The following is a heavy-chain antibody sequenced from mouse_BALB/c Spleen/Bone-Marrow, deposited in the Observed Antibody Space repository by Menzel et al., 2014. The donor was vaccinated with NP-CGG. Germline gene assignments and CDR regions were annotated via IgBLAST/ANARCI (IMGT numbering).Heavy chain of an antibody. Sequence: VQLQQSGPELVKPGASMKISCKASGYSFTGYTMNWVKQSHGKNLGWIGLINPYNGGTSYNQKFKGKATLTVDKSSSTAYMELLSLTSEDSAVYYCARSGVGSSYKWYFDVWGAGTTVTVSS. CDR2: INPYNGGT. V-gene: IGHV1-18*01. J-gene: IGHJ1*01. CDR3: ARSGVGSSYKWYFDV. D-gene: IGHD1-1*01. CDR1: GYSFTGYT.